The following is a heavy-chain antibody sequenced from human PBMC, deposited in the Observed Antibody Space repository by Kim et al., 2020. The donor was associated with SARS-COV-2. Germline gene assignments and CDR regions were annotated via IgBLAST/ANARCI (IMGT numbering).Heavy chain of an antibody. CDR3: TTGPGRGHDDLDSTDH. CDR2: IYYNGGF. Sequence: SETLSLTCTVSSGSISSYYWSWIRQPPGSGLEWIGYIYYNGGFNYNPSFKSRFTLSMDMSKSQTSLKLTSLTAADTAAFYFTTGPGRGHDDLDSTDHWG. J-gene: IGHJ4*01. D-gene: IGHD1-1*01. V-gene: IGHV4-59*12. CDR1: SGSISSYY.